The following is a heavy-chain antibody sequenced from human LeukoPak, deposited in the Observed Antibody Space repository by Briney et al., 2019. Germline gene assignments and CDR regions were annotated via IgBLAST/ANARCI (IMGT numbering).Heavy chain of an antibody. V-gene: IGHV3-30*03. CDR1: GFTFSNYW. CDR2: ISYDGSNK. CDR3: ARARAAAGYFDY. D-gene: IGHD6-13*01. Sequence: GSLRLSCAASGFTFSNYWMSWVRQAPGKGLEWVAVISYDGSNKYYADSVKGRFTISRDNSKNTLYLQMNSLRAEDTAVYYCARARAAAGYFDYWGQGTLVTVSS. J-gene: IGHJ4*02.